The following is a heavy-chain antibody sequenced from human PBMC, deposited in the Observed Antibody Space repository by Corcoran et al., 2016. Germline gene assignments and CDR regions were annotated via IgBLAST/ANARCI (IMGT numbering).Heavy chain of an antibody. J-gene: IGHJ4*02. CDR1: GFTFSSYG. D-gene: IGHD3-22*01. V-gene: IGHV3-30*03. CDR3: EALIVVVPYYFDY. CDR2: ISYDGSNK. Sequence: QVQLVESGGGVVQPGRSLRLSCAASGFTFSSYGMHWVRQAPGKGLEWVAVISYDGSNKYYADSVNGRFTISRDNSKNTLYLQMNSLRAEDTAVYYCEALIVVVPYYFDYWGQGTLVTVSS.